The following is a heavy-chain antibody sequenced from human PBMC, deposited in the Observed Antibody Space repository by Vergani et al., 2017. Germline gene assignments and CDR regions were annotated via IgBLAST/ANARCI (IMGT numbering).Heavy chain of an antibody. CDR2: IKHSGNT. Sequence: QVQLQQWGAGLLKPSETLSLTCAVYGGSFSGYYWSWIRQPPGKGLEWIGEIKHSGNTNYNPSLKSRVTISVDTSQNQLSLKLSSVTAADTAVYYCARGRLRLGELSAFDYWGQGTLVTVSS. CDR1: GGSFSGYY. D-gene: IGHD3-16*02. V-gene: IGHV4-34*01. J-gene: IGHJ4*02. CDR3: ARGRLRLGELSAFDY.